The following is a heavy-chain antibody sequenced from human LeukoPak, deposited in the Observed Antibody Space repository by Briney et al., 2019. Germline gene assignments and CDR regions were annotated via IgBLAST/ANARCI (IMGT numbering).Heavy chain of an antibody. V-gene: IGHV3-30*03. J-gene: IGHJ4*02. CDR1: GFTLSTYG. Sequence: PGRSLRLSCAASGFTLSTYGMHWVRQAPGKGLEWVAVISDGGSNQYYADSVKGRFTISRDNSKNTLYLQMNSLRPEDTAVYYCVRDKYRFDCWGQGTLVTVSS. D-gene: IGHD3-16*02. CDR2: ISDGGSNQ. CDR3: VRDKYRFDC.